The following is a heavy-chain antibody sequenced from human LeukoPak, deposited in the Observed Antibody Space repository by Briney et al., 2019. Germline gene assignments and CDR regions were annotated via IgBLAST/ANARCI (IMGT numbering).Heavy chain of an antibody. J-gene: IGHJ4*02. CDR3: ARDQEGFDY. Sequence: ASVKVSCKASGYTFTNNYLHWVRQAPGQGLEWMGMIYPRGGSTSYAQNFQGRVTVTRDTSTTTVHMELRGLRSEDTAVYYCARDQEGFDYWGQGTVVTVSS. CDR2: IYPRGGST. CDR1: GYTFTNNY. V-gene: IGHV1-46*01.